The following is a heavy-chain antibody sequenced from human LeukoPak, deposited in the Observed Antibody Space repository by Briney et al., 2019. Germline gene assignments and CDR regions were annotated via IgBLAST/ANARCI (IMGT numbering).Heavy chain of an antibody. CDR2: ITNSSNHI. CDR3: ARVRSTPHGYMDV. V-gene: IGHV3-21*01. CDR1: GFTFSSYS. D-gene: IGHD3-3*01. Sequence: KPGGSLRLSCAASGFTFSSYSMNGVRPAPEKGGEWGSSITNSSNHIYYAHSAKGRFTISSDNAKNSLYLQMNRLRAEDTAVYYCARVRSTPHGYMDVWGKGTTVTVSS. J-gene: IGHJ6*03.